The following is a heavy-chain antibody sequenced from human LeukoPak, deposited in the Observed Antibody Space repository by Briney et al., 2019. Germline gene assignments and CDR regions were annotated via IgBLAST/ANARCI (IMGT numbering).Heavy chain of an antibody. CDR3: ARQLSGTYEWTFDY. Sequence: SETLSLTCTVSGGSISTATHYWAWIRQPPGEGLEWIGTIHYTGITYYNPSLKSRVTISVDTSKNQFSLHLGSVTAADTAVYHCARQLSGTYEWTFDYWGQGTLVPVSS. CDR2: IHYTGIT. J-gene: IGHJ4*02. D-gene: IGHD1-26*01. CDR1: GGSISTATHY. V-gene: IGHV4-39*01.